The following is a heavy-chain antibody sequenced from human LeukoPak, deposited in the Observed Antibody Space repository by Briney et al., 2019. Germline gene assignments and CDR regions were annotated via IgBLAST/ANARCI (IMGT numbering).Heavy chain of an antibody. D-gene: IGHD6-19*01. J-gene: IGHJ6*03. V-gene: IGHV4-39*01. CDR3: ARISSGRPEDYMDV. CDR2: IYYSGST. CDR1: GGSISSGSYY. Sequence: SETLSLTCTVSGGSISSGSYYWGWVCQPPGKGLEWIVSIYYSGSTYYNPSLPSRVTISVDTYNDQFSLNLPSVSAAAAAASYCARISSGRPEDYMDVWGQGTPVTVSS.